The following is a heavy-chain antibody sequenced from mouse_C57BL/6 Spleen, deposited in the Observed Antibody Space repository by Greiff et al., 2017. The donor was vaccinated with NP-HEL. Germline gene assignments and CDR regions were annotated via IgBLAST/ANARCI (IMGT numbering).Heavy chain of an antibody. CDR3: AREDSTGYYFDY. J-gene: IGHJ2*01. V-gene: IGHV1-55*01. Sequence: VQLQQPGAELVKPGALVKMSCKASGYTFTSYWITWVKQRPGQGLEWIGDIYPGSGSTNYNEKFKSKATLTVDTSSSTAYMQLSSLTSEDAAVYYCAREDSTGYYFDYGGQGTTRTVSS. D-gene: IGHD2-1*01. CDR1: GYTFTSYW. CDR2: IYPGSGST.